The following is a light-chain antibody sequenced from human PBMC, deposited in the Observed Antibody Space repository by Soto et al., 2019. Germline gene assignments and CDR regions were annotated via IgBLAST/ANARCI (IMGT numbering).Light chain of an antibody. CDR2: GES. V-gene: IGKV3-20*01. CDR3: QQYGGSPIP. CDR1: QSVTTR. J-gene: IGKJ5*01. Sequence: EIVMTQSPATLSVSPGERVTLSCRASQSVTTRLAWYQHKTGQAPNIIMSGESNRASGVKVRLSGSGSGTDFTLTITRLEPEDFALYYCQQYGGSPIPFGQGKRLEIK.